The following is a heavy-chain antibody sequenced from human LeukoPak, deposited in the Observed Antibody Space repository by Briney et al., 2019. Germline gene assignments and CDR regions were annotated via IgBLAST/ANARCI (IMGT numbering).Heavy chain of an antibody. CDR2: ISSSSSTI. CDR1: GFTFSSYS. Sequence: GGSLRLSCAASGFTFSSYSMNWVRQAPGNGLEWVSYISSSSSTIYYADSVKGRFTISRDNAKNSLYLQMNSLRAEDTAVYYCARDPKWIQLPRYFDYWGQGTLVTVSS. J-gene: IGHJ4*02. D-gene: IGHD5-18*01. CDR3: ARDPKWIQLPRYFDY. V-gene: IGHV3-48*01.